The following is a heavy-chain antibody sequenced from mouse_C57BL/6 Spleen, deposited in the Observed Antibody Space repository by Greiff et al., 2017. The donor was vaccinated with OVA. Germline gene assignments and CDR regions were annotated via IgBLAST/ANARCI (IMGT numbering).Heavy chain of an antibody. J-gene: IGHJ2*01. D-gene: IGHD2-12*01. V-gene: IGHV1-81*01. CDR2: IYPRSGNT. Sequence: QVQLQQSGAELARPGASVKLSCKASGYTFTSYGISWVKQRTGQGLEWIGVIYPRSGNTYYNEKFKGKATLTTDKSSSTAYMELRSLTSEDSAVYFCARYDALDDWGQGTTLTVSS. CDR1: GYTFTSYG. CDR3: ARYDALDD.